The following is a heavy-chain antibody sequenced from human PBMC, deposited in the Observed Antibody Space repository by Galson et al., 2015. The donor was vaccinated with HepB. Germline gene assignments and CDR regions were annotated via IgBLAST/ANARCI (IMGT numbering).Heavy chain of an antibody. CDR1: GFTFSTYW. D-gene: IGHD6-13*01. CDR2: IKQDGSEK. V-gene: IGHV3-7*03. Sequence: SLRLSCAASGFTFSTYWMNWVRQAPGKGLEWVANIKQDGSEKNYVDSVKGRFTISRDNAKNSLFLQMNSLRAEDTAVYYCVRVGSSWYSYLDSWGQGTLVTVSS. CDR3: VRVGSSWYSYLDS. J-gene: IGHJ4*02.